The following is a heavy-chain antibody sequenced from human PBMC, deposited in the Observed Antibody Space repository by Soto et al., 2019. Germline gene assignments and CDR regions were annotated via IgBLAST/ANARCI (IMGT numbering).Heavy chain of an antibody. CDR1: GFTFSSYA. CDR3: AKTEGYSGYDPFDY. CDR2: ISTSGGST. D-gene: IGHD5-12*01. J-gene: IGHJ4*02. V-gene: IGHV3-23*01. Sequence: GGSLRLSCAASGFTFSSYAMSWVRQAPGKGLEWVSAISTSGGSTFYADSVKGRFTISRDNFKNTLYLQMNSLRAEDTAVYYCAKTEGYSGYDPFDYWGQGTLVTVSS.